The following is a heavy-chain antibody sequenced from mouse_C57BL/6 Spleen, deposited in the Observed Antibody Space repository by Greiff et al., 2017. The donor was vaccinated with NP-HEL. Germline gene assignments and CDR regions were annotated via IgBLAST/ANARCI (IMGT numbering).Heavy chain of an antibody. Sequence: EVKVEESGGGLVKPGGSLKLSCAASGFTFSSYAMSWVRQTPEKRLEWVATISDGGSYTYYPDNVKGRFTISRDNAKNNLYLQMSHLKSEDTAMYYCARDERWLNYWGQGTTLTVSS. CDR3: ARDERWLNY. D-gene: IGHD2-3*01. CDR2: ISDGGSYT. V-gene: IGHV5-4*01. CDR1: GFTFSSYA. J-gene: IGHJ2*01.